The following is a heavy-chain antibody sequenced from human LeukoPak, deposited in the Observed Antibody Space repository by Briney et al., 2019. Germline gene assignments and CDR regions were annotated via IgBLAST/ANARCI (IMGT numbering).Heavy chain of an antibody. CDR2: IYHSGST. Sequence: PSETLSLTCTVSGGSISTYYWNWIRQPPGKGLEWIGYIYHSGSTNYNPSLQSRVTISVDRSKNQFSLKLSSVTAADTAVYYCARGHGVVTYFDYWGQGTLVTVSS. D-gene: IGHD3-3*01. V-gene: IGHV4-59*12. J-gene: IGHJ4*02. CDR1: GGSISTYY. CDR3: ARGHGVVTYFDY.